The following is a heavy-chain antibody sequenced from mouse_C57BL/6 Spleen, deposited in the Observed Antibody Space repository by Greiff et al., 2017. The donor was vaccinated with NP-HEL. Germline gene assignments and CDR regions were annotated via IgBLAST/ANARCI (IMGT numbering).Heavy chain of an antibody. CDR3: ARDGYVYYAMDY. Sequence: VVKPGASVKISCKASGYAFSSSWMNWVKQRPGKGLEWIGRIYPGDGDTNYNGKFKGKATLTADKSSSTAYMQLSSLTSEDSAVYFCARDGYVYYAMDYWGQGTSVTVSS. CDR2: IYPGDGDT. D-gene: IGHD2-2*01. J-gene: IGHJ4*01. CDR1: GYAFSSSW. V-gene: IGHV1-82*01.